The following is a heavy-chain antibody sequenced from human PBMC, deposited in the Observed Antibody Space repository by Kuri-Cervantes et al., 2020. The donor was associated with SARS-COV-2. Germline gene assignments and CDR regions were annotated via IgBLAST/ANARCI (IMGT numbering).Heavy chain of an antibody. D-gene: IGHD1-26*01. V-gene: IGHV3-21*01. CDR3: AKDFAVGAHGVFDY. J-gene: IGHJ4*02. CDR1: GFTFSCYS. Sequence: GGSLRLSCAASGFTFSCYSMNWVRQAPGKGLEWVSSISSSSSYIYYADSVKGRFTISRDNAKNSLYLQMNSLRAEDTAVYYCAKDFAVGAHGVFDYWGQGTLVTVSS. CDR2: ISSSSSYI.